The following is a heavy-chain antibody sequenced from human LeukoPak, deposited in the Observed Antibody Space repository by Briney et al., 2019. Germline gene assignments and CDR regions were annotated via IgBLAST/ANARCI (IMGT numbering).Heavy chain of an antibody. Sequence: GGSLGLSCAASGFTVSSNYMSWVRQAPGKGLEWVSVIYSGGSTYYADSVKGRFTISRDNSKNTLYLQMNSLRAEDTAVYYCARDRYYYGSGSPNYYMDVWGKGTTVTVSS. CDR3: ARDRYYYGSGSPNYYMDV. CDR1: GFTVSSNY. J-gene: IGHJ6*03. D-gene: IGHD3-10*01. CDR2: IYSGGST. V-gene: IGHV3-66*02.